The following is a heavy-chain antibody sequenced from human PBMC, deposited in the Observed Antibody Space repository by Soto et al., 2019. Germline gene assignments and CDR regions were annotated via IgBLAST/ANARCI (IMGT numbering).Heavy chain of an antibody. CDR3: ARSQGSSTSLEIYYYYYYGMDV. V-gene: IGHV1-69*13. CDR2: IIPISGTA. CDR1: GGTFSSYA. Sequence: SVKVSCKASGGTFSSYAISWVRQAPGQGLEWMGGIIPISGTANYAQKFQGRVTITADESTSTAYMELSSLRSEDTAVYYCARSQGSSTSLEIYYYYYYGMDVWRQGTTVTVSS. D-gene: IGHD2-2*01. J-gene: IGHJ6*02.